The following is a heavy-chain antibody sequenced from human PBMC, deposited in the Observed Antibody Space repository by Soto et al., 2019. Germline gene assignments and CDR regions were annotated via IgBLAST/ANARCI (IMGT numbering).Heavy chain of an antibody. J-gene: IGHJ4*02. D-gene: IGHD2-15*01. CDR3: ATLVGGKGYY. V-gene: IGHV4-30-2*01. CDR2: IYHSGST. Sequence: QLQLQESGSGLVKPSQTLSLTCAVSGGSISSGGYSWSWIRQPPGKGLEWIGYIYHSGSTYYNPSRKSLVTISVDRSKTQFSLKLRSVTAADTAVYYCATLVGGKGYYWGQGTLVTVSS. CDR1: GGSISSGGYS.